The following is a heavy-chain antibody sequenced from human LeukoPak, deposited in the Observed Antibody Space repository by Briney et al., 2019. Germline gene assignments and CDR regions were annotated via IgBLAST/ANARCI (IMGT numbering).Heavy chain of an antibody. CDR2: IYYSGSS. CDR3: ARGPYSYDSSGAFDI. J-gene: IGHJ3*02. V-gene: IGHV4-39*07. D-gene: IGHD3-22*01. CDR1: GGSISSSSYY. Sequence: PSETLSLTCTVSGGSISSSSYYWGWNRQPPGKGLDWIGSIYYSGSSYYYPSLKSRVTISVDTSKNQFSLKLSSVTAADTAVYFCARGPYSYDSSGAFDIWGQGTMVTVSS.